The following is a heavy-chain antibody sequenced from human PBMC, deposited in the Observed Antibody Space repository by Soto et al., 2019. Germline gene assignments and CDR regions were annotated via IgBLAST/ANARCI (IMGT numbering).Heavy chain of an antibody. CDR2: IYHSGST. J-gene: IGHJ5*02. Sequence: PSETLSLTCSASGGSINSGRSSWNWIRQSPGKGLEWIAYIYHSGSTYYNPSLKSRVTISVDRSENQFYLKLTSVTAADTAVYYCVRESTTSGPNWFDTWGPGILVTVSS. V-gene: IGHV4-30-2*06. CDR1: GGSINSGRSS. D-gene: IGHD1-1*01. CDR3: VRESTTSGPNWFDT.